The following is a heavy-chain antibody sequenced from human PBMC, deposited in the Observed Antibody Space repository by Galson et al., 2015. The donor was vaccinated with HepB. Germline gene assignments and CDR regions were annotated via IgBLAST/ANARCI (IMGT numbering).Heavy chain of an antibody. V-gene: IGHV3-30*18. Sequence: SLRLSCAASGFTFSSYGMHWVRQAPGKGLEWVAVISYDGSNKYYADSVKGRFTISRDNSKNTLYLQMNSLRAEDTAVYYCAKDGYHRYYYGSGSYPDYWGQGTLVTVSS. D-gene: IGHD3-10*01. J-gene: IGHJ4*02. CDR3: AKDGYHRYYYGSGSYPDY. CDR2: ISYDGSNK. CDR1: GFTFSSYG.